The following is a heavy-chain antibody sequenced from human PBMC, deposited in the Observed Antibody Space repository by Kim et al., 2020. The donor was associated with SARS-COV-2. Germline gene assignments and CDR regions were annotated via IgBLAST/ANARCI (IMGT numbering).Heavy chain of an antibody. CDR2: IYTSGST. V-gene: IGHV4-61*02. CDR1: GGSISSGSYY. J-gene: IGHJ4*02. D-gene: IGHD3-10*01. Sequence: SETLSLTCTVSGGSISSGSYYWSWIRQPAGKGLEWIGRIYTSGSTKYNPSLKSRVTISIDTSKNQFSLKLSSVTAADMAVYYCARVRGVFTLDYWGQGTLVTVPA. CDR3: ARVRGVFTLDY.